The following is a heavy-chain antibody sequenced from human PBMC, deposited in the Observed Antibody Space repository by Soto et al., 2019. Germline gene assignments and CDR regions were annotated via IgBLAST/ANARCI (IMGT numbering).Heavy chain of an antibody. D-gene: IGHD3-3*01. J-gene: IGHJ6*02. CDR2: VHWNDDK. Sequence: QITLKEAGPTLVKPTQTLTLTCTFSGFSLSTTGEGVFWIRQPPGKAPEWLALVHWNDDKRYSPSLRPRLTIRKDTSRNQVVLSLPNLDPVDTGTYYCAHRRLGDTGPDYNGLDVWGQGTTVIVSS. V-gene: IGHV2-5*01. CDR1: GFSLSTTGEG. CDR3: AHRRLGDTGPDYNGLDV.